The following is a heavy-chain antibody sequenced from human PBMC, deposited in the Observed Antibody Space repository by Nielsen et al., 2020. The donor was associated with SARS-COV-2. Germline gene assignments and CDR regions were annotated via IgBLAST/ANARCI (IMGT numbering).Heavy chain of an antibody. CDR1: GGTFSSYA. CDR2: IIPIFGTA. J-gene: IGHJ3*02. Sequence: SVKVSCKASGGTFSSYAISWVRQAPGQGLEWMGGIIPIFGTANYAQKFQGRVTNTADESTSTAYMELSSLRSEDTAVYYCARDPHNWNDAFDIWGQGTMVTVSS. D-gene: IGHD1-20*01. V-gene: IGHV1-69*13. CDR3: ARDPHNWNDAFDI.